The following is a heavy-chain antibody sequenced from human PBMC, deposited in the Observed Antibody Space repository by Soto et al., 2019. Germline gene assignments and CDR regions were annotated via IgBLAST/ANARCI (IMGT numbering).Heavy chain of an antibody. D-gene: IGHD1-1*01. CDR1: GYGFTTSG. V-gene: IGHV1-18*01. J-gene: IGHJ4*02. CDR3: AGGRYGDY. Sequence: QVHLVQSGAEVKKPGASVKVSCKGSGYGFTTSGITWVRQAPGQGLEWMAWISAHNGNTNYAQKLQGRVTVTRDTSTSTAYMELRSLRSDDTAVYYCAGGRYGDYWGQGALVTVSS. CDR2: ISAHNGNT.